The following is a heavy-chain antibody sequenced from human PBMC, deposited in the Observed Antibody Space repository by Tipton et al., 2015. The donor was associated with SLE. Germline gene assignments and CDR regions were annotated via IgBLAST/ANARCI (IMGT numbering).Heavy chain of an antibody. CDR1: GFTLSSCA. V-gene: IGHV3-30*04. J-gene: IGHJ6*02. CDR3: ARDTEGPYYYDMDV. CDR2: ISYDASDK. Sequence: SLRLSCVASGFTLSSCAMHWVRQAPGKGLEWVAVISYDASDKFYAESVKGRFTISRDNSKNTLYLQMNSLRTNDTAVYYCARDTEGPYYYDMDVWGQGTTVTVSS.